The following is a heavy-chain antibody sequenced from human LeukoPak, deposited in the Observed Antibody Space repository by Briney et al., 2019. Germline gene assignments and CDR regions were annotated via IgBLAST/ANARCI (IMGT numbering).Heavy chain of an antibody. V-gene: IGHV4-39*07. CDR2: INHSGST. CDR1: GGSISSSIHF. Sequence: SETLSLTCTVSGGSISSSIHFWSWIRQPPGKGLEWIGEINHSGSTNYNPSLKSRVTISVDTSKNQFSLKVNSVTAVDTAVYYCARRGYTYGWGWFDPWGQGTLVTVSS. J-gene: IGHJ5*02. CDR3: ARRGYTYGWGWFDP. D-gene: IGHD5-18*01.